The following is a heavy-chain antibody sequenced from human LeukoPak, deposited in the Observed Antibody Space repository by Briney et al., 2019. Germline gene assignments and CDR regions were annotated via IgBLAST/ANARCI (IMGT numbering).Heavy chain of an antibody. CDR1: GITFSSYG. CDR2: IWYDGSNK. J-gene: IGHJ4*02. Sequence: GGSLRLSCAASGITFSSYGMHWVRQAPGKGLEWVAVIWYDGSNKYYADSVKGRFTISRDNSKNTLYLQMNSLRAEDTAVYYCARLKKQYYYDSSGYYYFDYWGQGTLVTVSS. D-gene: IGHD3-22*01. CDR3: ARLKKQYYYDSSGYYYFDY. V-gene: IGHV3-33*01.